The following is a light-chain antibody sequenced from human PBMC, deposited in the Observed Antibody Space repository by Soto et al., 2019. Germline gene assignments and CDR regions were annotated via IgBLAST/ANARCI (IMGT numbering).Light chain of an antibody. CDR2: DVS. CDR1: SSEVGGYNY. J-gene: IGLJ3*02. CDR3: SSYTSSSTRV. V-gene: IGLV2-14*03. Sequence: QSALPQPASVSGSPGQSITISCTGTSSEVGGYNYVSWYQHHPGKAPKLMIYDVSNRPSGVSNRFSGSKSGNTASLTISGLQAEDEADYYCSSYTSSSTRVFGGGTKLTVL.